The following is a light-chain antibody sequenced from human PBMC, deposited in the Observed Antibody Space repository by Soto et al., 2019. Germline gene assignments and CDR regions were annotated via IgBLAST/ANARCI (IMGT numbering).Light chain of an antibody. J-gene: IGKJ1*01. CDR3: QQYGSSPWT. CDR2: AAS. V-gene: IGKV3-20*01. CDR1: QSISSSY. Sequence: EIVLTQSPGTLSLSPGERATLSCRASQSISSSYLAWYQQKPGLAPRLLIYAASSRATGIPDRFSGSGSGTDFTLTISRLEPEDFAVYYCQQYGSSPWTFGQGTKVEIK.